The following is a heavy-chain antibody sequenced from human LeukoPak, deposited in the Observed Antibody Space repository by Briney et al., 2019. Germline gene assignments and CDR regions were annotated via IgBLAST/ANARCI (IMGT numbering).Heavy chain of an antibody. Sequence: GGSLRLSCAASGFTFSSHSMNWVRQAPGKGLEWVSYISSSSSTIYYADSVKGRFTISRDNAKNSLYLQMNSLRAEDTAVYYCAKDIIGAAAATFDYWGQGTLVTVSS. J-gene: IGHJ4*02. CDR1: GFTFSSHS. V-gene: IGHV3-48*04. CDR2: ISSSSSTI. D-gene: IGHD6-13*01. CDR3: AKDIIGAAAATFDY.